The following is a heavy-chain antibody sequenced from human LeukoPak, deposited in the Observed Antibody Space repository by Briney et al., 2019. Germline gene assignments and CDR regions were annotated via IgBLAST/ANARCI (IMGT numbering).Heavy chain of an antibody. D-gene: IGHD6-19*01. V-gene: IGHV3-66*02. CDR2: MYSGGST. Sequence: GGSLRLSCAASGFTVSNTYVSWVRQAPGKGLEWVSVMYSGGSTYYAESVKGRFTHSRDNSKNTLYLQMDSLRDEDTAVYYCARDHYSSGWYVGFDYWGQGTLVTVSS. J-gene: IGHJ4*02. CDR3: ARDHYSSGWYVGFDY. CDR1: GFTVSNTY.